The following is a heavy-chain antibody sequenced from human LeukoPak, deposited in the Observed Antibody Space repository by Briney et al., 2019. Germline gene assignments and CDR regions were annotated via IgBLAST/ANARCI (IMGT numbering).Heavy chain of an antibody. V-gene: IGHV4-59*08. D-gene: IGHD6-25*01. Sequence: SETLSLTCTVSGGSINSYYWSWIRQPPGKGLEWIGYIYSSGSTNYNPSLKSRVTIPVDTSKNQFSLKLTSVTAADTAVYYCARHDSSRLPLDYWGQGTLVTVSS. J-gene: IGHJ4*02. CDR1: GGSINSYY. CDR3: ARHDSSRLPLDY. CDR2: IYSSGST.